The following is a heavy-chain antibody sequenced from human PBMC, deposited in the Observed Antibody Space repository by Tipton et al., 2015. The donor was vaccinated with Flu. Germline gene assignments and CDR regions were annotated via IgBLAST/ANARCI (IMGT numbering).Heavy chain of an antibody. CDR1: GFTFSSYG. CDR2: ISSDGSNK. J-gene: IGHJ4*02. Sequence: SGFTFSSYGMHWVRQAPGKGLEWVAVISSDGSNKYYADSVKGRFTISRDNSKNTLYLQMNSLRAEDTAVYYCASGDYWSQGTLVTVSS. CDR3: ASGDY. V-gene: IGHV3-30*19.